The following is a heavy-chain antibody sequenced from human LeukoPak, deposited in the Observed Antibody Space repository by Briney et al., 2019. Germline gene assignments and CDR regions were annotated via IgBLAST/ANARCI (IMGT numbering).Heavy chain of an antibody. CDR1: GYTFTSYD. D-gene: IGHD3-10*01. J-gene: IGHJ6*03. CDR3: ARAVRGVIIKNYYYYYMDV. V-gene: IGHV1-8*01. Sequence: GASVKVSRKASGYTFTSYDINWVRQATGQGLEWMGWMNPNSGNTGYAQKFQGRVTMTRNTSISTAYMELSSLRSEDTAVYYCARAVRGVIIKNYYYYYMDVWGKGTTVTVSS. CDR2: MNPNSGNT.